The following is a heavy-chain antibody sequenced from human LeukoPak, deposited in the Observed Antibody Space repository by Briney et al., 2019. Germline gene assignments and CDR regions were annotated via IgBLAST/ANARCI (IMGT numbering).Heavy chain of an antibody. D-gene: IGHD5-12*01. V-gene: IGHV3-23*01. J-gene: IGHJ4*02. CDR3: ANIYSGYDPLFDY. CDR2: ISGSGGST. CDR1: GFTFSSYS. Sequence: GGSLRLSCAASGFTFSSYSMSWVRQAPGKGLEWVSAISGSGGSTYYADSVKGRFTISRDNSKNTLCLQMNSLRAEDTAVYYCANIYSGYDPLFDYWGQGTLVTVSS.